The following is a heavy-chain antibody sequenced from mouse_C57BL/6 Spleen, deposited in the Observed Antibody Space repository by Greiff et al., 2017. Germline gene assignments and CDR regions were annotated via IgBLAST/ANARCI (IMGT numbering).Heavy chain of an antibody. CDR1: GYAFSSSW. CDR2: IYPGDGDT. D-gene: IGHD2-4*01. J-gene: IGHJ4*01. CDR3: ARSGDYAHYYAMDY. V-gene: IGHV1-82*01. Sequence: QVQLQQSGPELVKPGASVKISCKASGYAFSSSWLNWVKQRPGKGLEWIGRIYPGDGDTNYNGKFKGKATLTADKSSSTAYMQLSSLTSEDSAVYFCARSGDYAHYYAMDYWGQGTSVTVSS.